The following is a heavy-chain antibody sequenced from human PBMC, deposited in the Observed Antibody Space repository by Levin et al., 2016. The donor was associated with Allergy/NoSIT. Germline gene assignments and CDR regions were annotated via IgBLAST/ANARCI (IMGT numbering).Heavy chain of an antibody. Sequence: WIRQPPGKGLEWVSSISSSGSYISYADSVKGRFTISRDNAKNSLYLQMNSLRAEDTAVYYCARDERGVVTTTYWYFDLWGRGTLVTVSS. CDR3: ARDERGVVTTTYWYFDL. D-gene: IGHD3-3*01. J-gene: IGHJ2*01. V-gene: IGHV3-21*06. CDR2: ISSSGSYI.